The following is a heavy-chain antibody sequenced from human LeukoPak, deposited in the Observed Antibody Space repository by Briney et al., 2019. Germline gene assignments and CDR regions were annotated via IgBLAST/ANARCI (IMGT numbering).Heavy chain of an antibody. D-gene: IGHD5-18*01. J-gene: IGHJ5*02. CDR3: ARSPPGPRQLHPNWFDP. CDR2: INHSGST. CDR1: GESFSGYY. Sequence: SETLSLTCAVYGESFSGYYWSWIRQPPGKGLEGIGEINHSGSTNYNPSLKSRVTISVDTSKNQFSLKLSSVTAADTAVYYCARSPPGPRQLHPNWFDPWGQGTLVTVSS. V-gene: IGHV4-34*01.